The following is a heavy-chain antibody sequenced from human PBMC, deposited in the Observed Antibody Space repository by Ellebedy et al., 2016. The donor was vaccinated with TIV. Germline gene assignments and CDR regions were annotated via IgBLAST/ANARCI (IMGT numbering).Heavy chain of an antibody. Sequence: GSLRLSXTVSGGSVSSFTYYWAWIRQPPGKGLEWIGSIYYSGSTYYNPSLKSRVTIFVDTSKNQFSLNLSSVTAADTAVYYCARQKDELRGWFNPWGQGTLVTVSS. CDR1: GGSVSSFTYY. CDR2: IYYSGST. D-gene: IGHD1-1*01. J-gene: IGHJ5*02. CDR3: ARQKDELRGWFNP. V-gene: IGHV4-39*01.